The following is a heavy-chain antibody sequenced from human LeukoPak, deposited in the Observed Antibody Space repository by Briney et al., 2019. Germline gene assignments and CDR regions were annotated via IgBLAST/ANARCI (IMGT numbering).Heavy chain of an antibody. V-gene: IGHV3-7*01. Sequence: PGGSLRLSCAASGFTFSSYAMSWVRQAPGKGLEWVANIKQDGSEKYYVDSVKGRFTISRDNAKNSLFLQMNSLRAEDTAVYFCARDSTWGGIYFDYWGQGTLVTVSS. D-gene: IGHD3-16*01. J-gene: IGHJ4*02. CDR1: GFTFSSYA. CDR3: ARDSTWGGIYFDY. CDR2: IKQDGSEK.